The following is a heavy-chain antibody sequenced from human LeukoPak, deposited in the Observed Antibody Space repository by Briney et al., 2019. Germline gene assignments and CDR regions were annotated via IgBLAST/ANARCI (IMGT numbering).Heavy chain of an antibody. V-gene: IGHV3-53*01. CDR1: GFTFSNYG. Sequence: GGSLRLSCAASGFTFSNYGIHWVRQAPGKGLEWVSVIYSGGSTYYADSVKGRFTISRDNSKNTLYLQMNSLRAEDTAVYYCARDGIAVAGYYYYGMDVWGQGTTVTVSS. D-gene: IGHD6-19*01. J-gene: IGHJ6*02. CDR3: ARDGIAVAGYYYYGMDV. CDR2: IYSGGST.